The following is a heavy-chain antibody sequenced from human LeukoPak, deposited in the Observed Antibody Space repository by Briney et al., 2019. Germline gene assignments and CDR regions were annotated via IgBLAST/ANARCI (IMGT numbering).Heavy chain of an antibody. CDR2: ISAYNGNT. Sequence: ASVKVSCKASGYTFTSYGISWVRQAPEQGLERMGWISAYNGNTNYAQKLQGRVTMTTDTSTSTAYMELRSLRSDDTAVYYCARGSGRHYYYYGMDVWGQGTTVTVSS. CDR3: ARGSGRHYYYYGMDV. V-gene: IGHV1-18*01. D-gene: IGHD1-26*01. J-gene: IGHJ6*02. CDR1: GYTFTSYG.